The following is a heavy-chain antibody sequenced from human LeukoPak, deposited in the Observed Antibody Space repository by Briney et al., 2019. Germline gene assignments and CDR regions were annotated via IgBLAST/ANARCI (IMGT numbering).Heavy chain of an antibody. CDR3: ARDQGYCTSASCRGDAFDV. J-gene: IGHJ3*01. D-gene: IGHD2-2*01. CDR2: IKQDGSEK. V-gene: IGHV3-7*01. CDR1: GFTFSSYW. Sequence: SGGSLRLSCAASGFTFSSYWMSWVRQAPGKGLEWVAKIKQDGSEKYYVDSEKGRFTISRDNAKNSLSLQMNSLRAEDTAVYYCARDQGYCTSASCRGDAFDVWGQGSMVSVSS.